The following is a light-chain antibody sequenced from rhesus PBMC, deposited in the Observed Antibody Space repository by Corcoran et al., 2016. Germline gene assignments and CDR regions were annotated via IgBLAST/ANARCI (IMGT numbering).Light chain of an antibody. Sequence: DIQMTQSPSSLSASVGDTVTITCRASQGIRTHLNWYQQKPGRAPKVLIYAASSLQSGVPSRFSGSGSGTDFTLPISTLQPEYFASYYCQQHDTYPFTFGPGTKLDIK. CDR3: QQHDTYPFT. CDR1: QGIRTH. V-gene: IGKV1-28*02. J-gene: IGKJ3*01. CDR2: AAS.